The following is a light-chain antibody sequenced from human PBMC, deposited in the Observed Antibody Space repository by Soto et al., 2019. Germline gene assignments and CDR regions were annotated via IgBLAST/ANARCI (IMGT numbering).Light chain of an antibody. CDR3: QQSYTSPNT. J-gene: IGKJ2*01. CDR2: AAA. Sequence: DIRMTQSPSSLSASIGDRVTITCRASQSINNYLNWYRQKPGKAPELLIYAAANLQSGVSSRFSGSGSGTDFTLVISSLQPEDFASYYCQQSYTSPNTFGQGTKLDIK. V-gene: IGKV1-39*01. CDR1: QSINNY.